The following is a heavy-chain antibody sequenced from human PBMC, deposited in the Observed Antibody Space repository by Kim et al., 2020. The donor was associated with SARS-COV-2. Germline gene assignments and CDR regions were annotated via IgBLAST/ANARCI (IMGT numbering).Heavy chain of an antibody. V-gene: IGHV3-30*18. CDR1: GFTFSSYG. J-gene: IGHJ4*02. CDR2: ISYDGSNK. CDR3: AKDIWDY. Sequence: GGSLRLSCAASGFTFSSYGMHWVRQAPGKGLEWVAVISYDGSNKYYADSVKGRFTISRDNSKNTLYLQMNSLRAEDTAVYYCAKDIWDYWGQGTLVTVSS.